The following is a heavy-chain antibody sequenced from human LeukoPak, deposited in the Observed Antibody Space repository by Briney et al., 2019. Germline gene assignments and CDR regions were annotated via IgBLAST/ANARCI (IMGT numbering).Heavy chain of an antibody. J-gene: IGHJ6*02. D-gene: IGHD6-19*01. CDR2: INHSGSA. Sequence: SETLSLTCAVSGGSFSGYYWTWIRQPPGKGLEWIGEINHSGSANYNPSLKSRVTISLDTSKNQFSLKLSSVTAADTAVYYCARGVVVAGTDVYYYYGMDVWGQGTTVTVSS. CDR3: ARGVVVAGTDVYYYYGMDV. CDR1: GGSFSGYY. V-gene: IGHV4-34*01.